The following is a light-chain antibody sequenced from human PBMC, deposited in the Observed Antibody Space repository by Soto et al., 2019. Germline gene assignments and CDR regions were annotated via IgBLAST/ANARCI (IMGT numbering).Light chain of an antibody. CDR1: QSVSSSY. J-gene: IGKJ1*01. Sequence: EIVLTQSPGTLSLSPGERATLSCRASQSVSSSYLAWYQQKPGQAPRLLIYGASSRATGIPDRFSGSGSGKDFTLTISRLEPEDFAVYYWQQYGSSPRTFGQGTKVDIK. CDR3: QQYGSSPRT. V-gene: IGKV3-20*01. CDR2: GAS.